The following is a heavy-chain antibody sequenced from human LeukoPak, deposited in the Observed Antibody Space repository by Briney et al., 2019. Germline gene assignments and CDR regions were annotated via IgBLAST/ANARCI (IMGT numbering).Heavy chain of an antibody. Sequence: SETLSLTCTVSGGSISSYYWSWIRQPPGKGLEWIGYIYYSGSTNYNPSLKSRVTMSVDTSKNQFSLKLSSVTAADTAVYYCARARSGVVMVGAFDIWGQGTMVTVSS. J-gene: IGHJ3*02. V-gene: IGHV4-59*01. CDR3: ARARSGVVMVGAFDI. CDR1: GGSISSYY. CDR2: IYYSGST. D-gene: IGHD3-3*01.